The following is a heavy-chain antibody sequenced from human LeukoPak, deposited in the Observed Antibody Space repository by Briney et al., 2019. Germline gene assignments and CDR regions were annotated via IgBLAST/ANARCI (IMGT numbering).Heavy chain of an antibody. D-gene: IGHD1-26*01. CDR3: AKDRTVGASYWYFDL. J-gene: IGHJ2*01. CDR2: MNLDGSGK. V-gene: IGHV3-7*03. CDR1: GLTFSSYW. Sequence: GGSLRLSCAASGLTFSSYWMTWVRQAPRKGLEWVANMNLDGSGKYYVDSVEGRFTISRDSSRNTLFLHMNTLRAEDTAIYYCAKDRTVGASYWYFDLWGRGTLVTVSS.